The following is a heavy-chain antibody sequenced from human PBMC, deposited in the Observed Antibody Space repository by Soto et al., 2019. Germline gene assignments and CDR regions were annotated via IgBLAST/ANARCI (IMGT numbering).Heavy chain of an antibody. D-gene: IGHD2-2*01. V-gene: IGHV1-69*04. Sequence: ASVKVSCKASGGTFSTYTITWVRQAPGQGLEWMGRIIPIIGIINYAQKFQGRVTMSGDNFTGTAYMELTRLRSEDTAVYYCARDLEAGADIVLVPAGRWGMDVWGQGTTVTVSS. CDR3: ARDLEAGADIVLVPAGRWGMDV. J-gene: IGHJ6*02. CDR1: GGTFSTYT. CDR2: IIPIIGII.